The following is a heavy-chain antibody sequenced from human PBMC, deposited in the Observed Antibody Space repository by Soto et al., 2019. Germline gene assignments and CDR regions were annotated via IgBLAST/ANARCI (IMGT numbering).Heavy chain of an antibody. Sequence: VQLVQSGAEVKKPWASVKVSCKASGYTFTSNDINWERQAPGQGPEWMGWMNPDNGKTGFAQKFQGRITMTRNTSISTAYMELSSLRSDDTAVYFCARRLFSSTRCVPYFFDSWGQGGLVTVSS. D-gene: IGHD2-2*01. CDR3: ARRLFSSTRCVPYFFDS. J-gene: IGHJ4*02. V-gene: IGHV1-8*01. CDR1: GYTFTSND. CDR2: MNPDNGKT.